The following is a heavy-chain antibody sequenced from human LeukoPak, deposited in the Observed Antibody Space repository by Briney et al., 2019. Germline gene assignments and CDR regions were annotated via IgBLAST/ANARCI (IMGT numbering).Heavy chain of an antibody. CDR3: ASQRITDFGVVIPRGFDS. D-gene: IGHD3-3*01. CDR2: IYSSGNS. CDR1: GGSINSHYY. Sequence: SETLSLTCTVSGGSINSHYYWNWFRQPAGQGLEWIGRIYSSGNSYYNASLQSRVTISVDTSKNQFSLKLSSVTAADTAMYYCASQRITDFGVVIPRGFDSWGQGTLVPVSS. J-gene: IGHJ4*02. V-gene: IGHV4-4*07.